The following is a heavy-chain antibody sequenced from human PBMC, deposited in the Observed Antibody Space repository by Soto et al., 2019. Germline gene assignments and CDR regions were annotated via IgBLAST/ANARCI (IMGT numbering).Heavy chain of an antibody. Sequence: QVQLQEPGPGLVRPSQTLSLTCTVSGGSISSGGYYWSWIRQHPGKGLEWIGYIYYSGSTYYNPSLKSRVTISVDTYKNQFSLKLSSVTAADTAVYYCARDPSTIFGPEDDALDIWGQGTMVTVSS. V-gene: IGHV4-31*03. CDR1: GGSISSGGYY. J-gene: IGHJ3*02. D-gene: IGHD3-3*01. CDR3: ARDPSTIFGPEDDALDI. CDR2: IYYSGST.